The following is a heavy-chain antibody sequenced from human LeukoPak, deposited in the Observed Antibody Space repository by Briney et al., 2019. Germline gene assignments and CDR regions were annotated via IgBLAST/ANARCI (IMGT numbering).Heavy chain of an antibody. Sequence: PSETLSLTCTVSGGSISSGGYYWSWIRQHPGKGLEWIGYIYYSGSTYYNPSLKSRVTISVDTSKNQFSPKLSSVTAADTAVYYCAREVEVTGEGFDPWGQGTLVTVSS. CDR1: GGSISSGGYY. J-gene: IGHJ5*02. CDR2: IYYSGST. V-gene: IGHV4-31*03. D-gene: IGHD2-15*01. CDR3: AREVEVTGEGFDP.